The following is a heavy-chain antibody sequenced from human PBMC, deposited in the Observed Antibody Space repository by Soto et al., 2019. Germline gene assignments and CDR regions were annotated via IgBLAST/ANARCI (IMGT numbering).Heavy chain of an antibody. CDR2: IKHRADGGTT. J-gene: IGHJ4*02. CDR3: TSDLYSSRASANDY. Sequence: EVQLVESGGGPVKPGGSLRLSCAASGFTFSNAWMNWVRQAPSKGLEWVARIKHRADGGTTDYAAPAKGRFTISRDDSRNTGFLQMDGLKVEDTAMYYCTSDLYSSRASANDYWGQGTPVTVST. CDR1: GFTFSNAW. V-gene: IGHV3-15*07. D-gene: IGHD2-15*01.